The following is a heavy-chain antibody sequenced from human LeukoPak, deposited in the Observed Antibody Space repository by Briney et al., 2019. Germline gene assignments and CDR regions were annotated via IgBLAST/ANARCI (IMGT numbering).Heavy chain of an antibody. CDR3: AKVLAVTSYGAKSIFDH. J-gene: IGHJ4*02. D-gene: IGHD4-23*01. Sequence: HPGGSLRLSCAASGFTFSNYGMHWVRQAPGKGLEWVAFIWYDGSNKYYADSVKGRFTISRDNSKNTVYLQMNSLRAEDTAVYYCAKVLAVTSYGAKSIFDHWGQGTLVTVSS. CDR2: IWYDGSNK. V-gene: IGHV3-30*02. CDR1: GFTFSNYG.